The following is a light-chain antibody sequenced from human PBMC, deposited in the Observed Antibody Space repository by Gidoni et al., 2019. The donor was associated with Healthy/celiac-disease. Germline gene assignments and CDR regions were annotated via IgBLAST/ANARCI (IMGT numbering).Light chain of an antibody. V-gene: IGKV4-1*01. CDR2: WAS. CDR1: QSVLYSSNNKNY. J-gene: IGKJ2*01. CDR3: QQYYSTPSRYT. Sequence: DIVMTQSPDSLAVSLGERATINCKSSQSVLYSSNNKNYLAWYQQKPGQPPKLLIYWASTRDSGVPDRFSGSGSGTDFTLTISSLQAEDVAVYYCQQYYSTPSRYTFGQGTKLEIK.